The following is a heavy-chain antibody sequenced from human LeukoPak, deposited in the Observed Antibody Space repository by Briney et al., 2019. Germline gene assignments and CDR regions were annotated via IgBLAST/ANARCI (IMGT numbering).Heavy chain of an antibody. CDR2: IYHSGST. CDR3: ARFGYVEPVTPIKYYFAMDV. CDR1: GGPISSSYW. D-gene: IGHD4-17*01. Sequence: SGTPSLTCAVFGGPISSSYWWSWVRQPPGKGLEWVGEIYHSGSTNYNPSLRSRVIILVDKSNNQFSLRLSSVTAADTAVYYCARFGYVEPVTPIKYYFAMDVWGQGTTVTVSS. J-gene: IGHJ6*02. V-gene: IGHV4-4*02.